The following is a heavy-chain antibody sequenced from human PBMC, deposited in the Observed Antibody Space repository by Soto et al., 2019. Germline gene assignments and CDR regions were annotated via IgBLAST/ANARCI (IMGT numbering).Heavy chain of an antibody. Sequence: QVQLVESGGGVVQPGRSLRLSCAASGFTFSSYGIQWVRQAPGKGLEWVAVISYDGSIKYYADSVKGRFTVSRDNSKNTLFLQLNSLRAADTAVYYCAKEGRGILGSKGFDYWGQGALVTVSS. CDR1: GFTFSSYG. CDR2: ISYDGSIK. J-gene: IGHJ4*02. CDR3: AKEGRGILGSKGFDY. V-gene: IGHV3-30*18. D-gene: IGHD1-26*01.